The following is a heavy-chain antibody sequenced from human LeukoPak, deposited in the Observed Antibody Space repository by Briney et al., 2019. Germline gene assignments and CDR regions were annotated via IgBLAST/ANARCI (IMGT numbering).Heavy chain of an antibody. D-gene: IGHD3-10*01. Sequence: GGSLRPSCAASGFTFSGYSMNWVRQAPGKGLEWVSLISGSGGSTYNADSVKGRFTISRDNSQNTLYLQMNSLRAEDTAVYYCAKDRHYYGSGSFYTYFDYWGQGTLVTVSS. CDR3: AKDRHYYGSGSFYTYFDY. CDR1: GFTFSGYS. CDR2: ISGSGGST. V-gene: IGHV3-23*01. J-gene: IGHJ4*02.